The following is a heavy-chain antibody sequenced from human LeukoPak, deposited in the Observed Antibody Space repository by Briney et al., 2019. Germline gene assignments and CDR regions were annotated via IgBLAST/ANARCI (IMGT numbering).Heavy chain of an antibody. J-gene: IGHJ5*02. Sequence: SETLSLTCAVYGWSFNDYYWNWIRQPPGKGLEWIGEINARGDTNYNPSLKSRVTISVDTSKQQFSLRLTSMIAADTALYYCARGQVPAARGYNWFDPWGQGTLVTVSS. D-gene: IGHD2-2*01. CDR3: ARGQVPAARGYNWFDP. CDR2: INARGDT. CDR1: GWSFNDYY. V-gene: IGHV4-34*01.